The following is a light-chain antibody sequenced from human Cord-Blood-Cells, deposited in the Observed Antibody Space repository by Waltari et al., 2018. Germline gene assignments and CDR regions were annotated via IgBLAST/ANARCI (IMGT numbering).Light chain of an antibody. CDR1: QSVSSN. V-gene: IGKV3-15*01. CDR3: QKHNHWTH. J-gene: IGKJ2*01. CDR2: GAS. Sequence: EIVMTQSPATLSVSPGERATLSCRASQSVSSNLACYQQKPGQAPRLLTYGASTRATGIPARFTRSESCTEFTHTISSTKSQDFAVSYCQKHNHWTHFDQGTELEL.